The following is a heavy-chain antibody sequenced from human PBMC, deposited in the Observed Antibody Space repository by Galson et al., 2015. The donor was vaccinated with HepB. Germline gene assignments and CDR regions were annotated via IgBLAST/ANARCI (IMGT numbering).Heavy chain of an antibody. J-gene: IGHJ5*02. CDR3: ARWSLLWFGELSYWFDP. V-gene: IGHV7-4-1*02. CDR2: INTNTGNP. CDR1: GYTFTSYA. D-gene: IGHD3-10*01. Sequence: VKVSCKASGYTFTSYAMNWVRQAPGQGLEWMGWINTNTGNPTYAQGFTGRFVFSLDTSVSTAYLQISSLKAEDTAVYYCARWSLLWFGELSYWFDPWGQGTLVTVSS.